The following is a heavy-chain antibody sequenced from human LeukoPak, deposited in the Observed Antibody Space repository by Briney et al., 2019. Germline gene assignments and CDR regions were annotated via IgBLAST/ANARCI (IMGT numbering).Heavy chain of an antibody. Sequence: VASVKVSCKVSGDTLTELSTHWVRQAPGKGLGWMGGFDPEHGEMIYAQKLQGRVTMTEDRSTDTAYMELSSLRSEDTAVYYCATGGPWDLLKYWGQGTLVTVSS. D-gene: IGHD3-9*01. CDR2: FDPEHGEM. CDR3: ATGGPWDLLKY. J-gene: IGHJ4*02. V-gene: IGHV1-24*01. CDR1: GDTLTELS.